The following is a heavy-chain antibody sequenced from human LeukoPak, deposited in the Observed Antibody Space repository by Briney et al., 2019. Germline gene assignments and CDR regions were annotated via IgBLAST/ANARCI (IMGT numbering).Heavy chain of an antibody. J-gene: IGHJ4*02. CDR2: ISGSGNT. Sequence: GVSLRLSCAASGFILTSFAMTWVRQAPGKGLEWVSSISGSGNTFHADSVKGRFTISRDNSKSTLYLQMNSLSADDTAVYYCAKDSRGSAVRAYDYWGQGILVTVSS. CDR3: AKDSRGSAVRAYDY. D-gene: IGHD2-15*01. V-gene: IGHV3-23*01. CDR1: GFILTSFA.